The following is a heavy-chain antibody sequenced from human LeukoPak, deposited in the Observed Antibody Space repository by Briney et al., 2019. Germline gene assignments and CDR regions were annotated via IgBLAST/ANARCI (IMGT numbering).Heavy chain of an antibody. Sequence: SETLSLTCAVYGGSFSGYYWSWIRQPPGKGLEWIGEINHSGSTNYNPSLKSRVTISVDTSKNQFSLKLSSVTAADTAVYYCARRKGRITMVRGVIVWFDPWGQGTLVTVSS. CDR2: INHSGST. CDR3: ARRKGRITMVRGVIVWFDP. V-gene: IGHV4-34*01. J-gene: IGHJ5*02. CDR1: GGSFSGYY. D-gene: IGHD3-10*01.